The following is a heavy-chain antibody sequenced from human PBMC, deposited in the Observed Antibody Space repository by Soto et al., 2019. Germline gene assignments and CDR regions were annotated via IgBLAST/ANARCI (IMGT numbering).Heavy chain of an antibody. CDR2: FDPEDGET. J-gene: IGHJ4*02. D-gene: IGHD1-7*01. CDR3: AANYAGY. CDR1: GDTLTELS. V-gene: IGHV1-24*01. Sequence: ASVKLSCTVSGDTLTELSMHWVRQAPGKGLEWMGGFDPEDGETIYAQKFQGRVTMTEDTSTDTAYMELSSLRSEGTAVYYCAANYAGYWGQGTLVTVSS.